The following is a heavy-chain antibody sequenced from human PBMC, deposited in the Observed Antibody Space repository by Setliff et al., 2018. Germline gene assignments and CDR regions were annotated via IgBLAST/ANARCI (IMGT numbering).Heavy chain of an antibody. CDR1: GGSFSGYY. D-gene: IGHD6-19*01. Sequence: SETLSLTCAVYGGSFSGYYWSWIRQPPGKGLEWIGEINHSGSTNYNPSLKSRVTISVDTSKNQFSLKLSSVTAADTAVYYCARDAGGTISIAVFVYWGQGTLVTVSS. CDR3: ARDAGGTISIAVFVY. CDR2: INHSGST. J-gene: IGHJ4*02. V-gene: IGHV4-34*01.